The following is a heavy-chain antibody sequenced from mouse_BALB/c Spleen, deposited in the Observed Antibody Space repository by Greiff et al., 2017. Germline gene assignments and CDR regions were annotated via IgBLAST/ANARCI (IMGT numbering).Heavy chain of an antibody. Sequence: QVQLQQSGAELVRPGASVTLSCKASGYTFTDYEMHWVKQTPVHGLEWIGAIDPETGGTAYNQKFKGKATLTADKSSSTAYMELRSLTSEDSAVYYCTSEDDYAWFAYWGQGTLVTVSA. CDR1: GYTFTDYE. J-gene: IGHJ3*01. V-gene: IGHV1-15*01. CDR2: IDPETGGT. CDR3: TSEDDYAWFAY. D-gene: IGHD2-4*01.